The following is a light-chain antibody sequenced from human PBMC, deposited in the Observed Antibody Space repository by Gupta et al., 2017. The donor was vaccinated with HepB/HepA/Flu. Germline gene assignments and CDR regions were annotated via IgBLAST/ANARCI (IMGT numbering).Light chain of an antibody. CDR2: DAS. J-gene: IGKJ1*01. Sequence: DIQLPQSPSSLSASVGDRVTITCQASQEITNYLNWYQQKPGKAPKVLIYDASNLETGVPSRFSGSGSGTVFTFTISSLQPEDFGTYYCQQDDNVPWTFGQRTKVEIK. CDR1: QEITNY. V-gene: IGKV1-33*01. CDR3: QQDDNVPWT.